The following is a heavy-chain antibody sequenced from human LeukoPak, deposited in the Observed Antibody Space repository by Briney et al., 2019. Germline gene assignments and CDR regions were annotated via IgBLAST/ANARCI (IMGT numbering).Heavy chain of an antibody. D-gene: IGHD3-9*01. V-gene: IGHV3-7*01. Sequence: GGSLRLSCAASGFTFSSYWMSWGRQAPGPGLEWVANIKQDGSEKYSVDSVKGRFTISRENAKNSLYLQMDSLRAEDAAVYYCARGRYFDCWGQGTLVTVSS. CDR1: GFTFSSYW. CDR2: IKQDGSEK. CDR3: ARGRYFDC. J-gene: IGHJ4*02.